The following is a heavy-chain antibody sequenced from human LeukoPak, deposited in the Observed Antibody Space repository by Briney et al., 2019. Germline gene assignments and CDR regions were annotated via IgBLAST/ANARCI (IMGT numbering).Heavy chain of an antibody. CDR3: VRDQDSYGYLWKS. Sequence: GASVKVSCKASGGTFSSYAISWVRQAPGQGLEWMGGIIPIFGTANYAQKFQGRVTITADESTSTAYMELSSLRSEDTAVYYCVRDQDSYGYLWKSWGQGTLVTVSS. CDR1: GGTFSSYA. CDR2: IIPIFGTA. D-gene: IGHD5-18*01. J-gene: IGHJ5*02. V-gene: IGHV1-69*13.